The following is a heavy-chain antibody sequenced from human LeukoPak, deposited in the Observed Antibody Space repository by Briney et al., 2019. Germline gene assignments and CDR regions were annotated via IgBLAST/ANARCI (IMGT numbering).Heavy chain of an antibody. CDR1: GGSISSSSFY. J-gene: IGHJ4*02. CDR2: IFYSGST. Sequence: SETLSLTCTVSGGSISSSSFYWGWIRQPPGKGLEWIGTIFYSGSTYYNPSLRSRVTMSVDTSKNQFSLKLSSVTAADTAVYYCARAHYDVLTGLYYFDYWGQGTLVTVSS. D-gene: IGHD3-9*01. V-gene: IGHV4-39*07. CDR3: ARAHYDVLTGLYYFDY.